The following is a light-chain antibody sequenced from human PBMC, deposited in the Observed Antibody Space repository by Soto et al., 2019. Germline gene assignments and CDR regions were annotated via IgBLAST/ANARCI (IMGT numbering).Light chain of an antibody. CDR2: GAS. CDR3: QQYNTWPRT. Sequence: ETVVTQSPATLSVSPGETASLSCRASQSFTRSLAWYQQKPGQAPRLLIYGASTRATGIPARFTGSGSGTEFTHTISNLQSEDFAVYYCQQYNTWPRTFGQGTKVEMK. CDR1: QSFTRS. J-gene: IGKJ1*01. V-gene: IGKV3-15*01.